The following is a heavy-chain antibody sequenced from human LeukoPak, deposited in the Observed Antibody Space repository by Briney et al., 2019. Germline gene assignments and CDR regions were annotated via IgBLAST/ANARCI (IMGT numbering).Heavy chain of an antibody. J-gene: IGHJ5*01. V-gene: IGHV3-23*01. D-gene: IGHD6-19*01. CDR1: GFTFSSYW. CDR3: AKPISGGLAVTADWFHP. CDR2: INANSGTT. Sequence: GGSLRLSCAASGFTFSSYWMSWVRQAPGKGLEWVSTINANSGTTSYAASVRGRFTISRDNSKNTLYLQVNTLRADDTATYYCAKPISGGLAVTADWFHPWGQGTLVVVSS.